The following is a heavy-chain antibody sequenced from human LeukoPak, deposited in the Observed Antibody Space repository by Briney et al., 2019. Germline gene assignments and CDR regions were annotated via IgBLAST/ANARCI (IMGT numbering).Heavy chain of an antibody. V-gene: IGHV3-21*01. CDR2: ISSSSSYI. Sequence: GGTLRLSCAASGFTFSSYSMNWVRQAPGKGLEWVSSISSSSSYIYYADSVKGRFTISRDNAKNSLYLQMNSLRAEDTAVYYCARAPAAGFDENWFDPWGQGTLVTVSS. J-gene: IGHJ5*02. CDR1: GFTFSSYS. D-gene: IGHD2-2*01. CDR3: ARAPAAGFDENWFDP.